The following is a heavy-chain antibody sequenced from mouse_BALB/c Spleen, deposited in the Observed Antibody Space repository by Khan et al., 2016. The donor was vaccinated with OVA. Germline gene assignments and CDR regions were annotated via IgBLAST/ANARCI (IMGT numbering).Heavy chain of an antibody. Sequence: QLEESGPGLVKPSQSLSLTCTVTGYSITSDYAWNWIRQFPGNKLEWMGYITYSGRISYNPSLKSRISITRDTSQNQFFLQLNSVTTEDTATYYCKISNYPVAVDYRGQGTSVTVSS. J-gene: IGHJ4*01. V-gene: IGHV3-2*02. CDR3: KISNYPVAVDY. CDR1: GYSITSDYA. D-gene: IGHD2-5*01. CDR2: ITYSGRI.